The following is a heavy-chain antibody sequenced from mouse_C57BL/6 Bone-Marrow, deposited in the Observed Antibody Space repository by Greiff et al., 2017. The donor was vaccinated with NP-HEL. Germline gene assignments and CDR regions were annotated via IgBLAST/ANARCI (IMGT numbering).Heavy chain of an antibody. V-gene: IGHV1-81*01. J-gene: IGHJ2*01. Sequence: VQLQQSGAELARPGASVKLSCKASGYTFTSYGISWVKQRTGQGLEWIGEIYPRSGNTYYNEKFKGKATLTAAKSSSTAYIELRSLTSEDSAVYFCARPGREYYFDYWGQGTTLTVSS. CDR1: GYTFTSYG. CDR2: IYPRSGNT. D-gene: IGHD1-1*01. CDR3: ARPGREYYFDY.